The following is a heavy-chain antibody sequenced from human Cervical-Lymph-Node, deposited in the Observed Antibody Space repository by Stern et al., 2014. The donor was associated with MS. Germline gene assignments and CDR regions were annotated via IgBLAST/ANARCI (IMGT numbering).Heavy chain of an antibody. D-gene: IGHD1-1*01. Sequence: EVQLVESGGGLVQPGGSLRLSCAASGFTFSSYWMHWVRQAPGKGLVWVSRISSDGSSTYYAASVKGRFTISRDNAKNTLYLQMNSLRAEDTALYFCARDRATGTTWTYYYGMDVWGQGTTVTVSS. CDR1: GFTFSSYW. J-gene: IGHJ6*02. V-gene: IGHV3-74*01. CDR2: ISSDGSST. CDR3: ARDRATGTTWTYYYGMDV.